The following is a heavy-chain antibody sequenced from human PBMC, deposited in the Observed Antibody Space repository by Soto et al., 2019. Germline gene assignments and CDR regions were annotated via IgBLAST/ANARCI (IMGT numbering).Heavy chain of an antibody. CDR2: IYYSGST. Sequence: SETLSLTCTVSGGSISSSSYYWGWIRQPPGKGLEWIGSIYYSGSTYYNPSLKSRVTISVDTSKDQFSLKLSSVTAADTAVYYCARVYSSGWYYFDYWGQGTLVTVS. V-gene: IGHV4-39*01. CDR1: GGSISSSSYY. D-gene: IGHD6-19*01. CDR3: ARVYSSGWYYFDY. J-gene: IGHJ4*02.